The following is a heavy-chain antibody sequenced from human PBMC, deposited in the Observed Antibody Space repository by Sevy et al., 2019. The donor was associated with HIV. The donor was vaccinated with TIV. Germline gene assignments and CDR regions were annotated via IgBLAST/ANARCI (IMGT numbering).Heavy chain of an antibody. CDR1: GFTFSSYG. D-gene: IGHD6-13*01. J-gene: IGHJ6*02. CDR2: IRYDGSNK. V-gene: IGHV3-30*02. CDR3: AKDGSRIAAAGDYYYYGMDV. Sequence: GGSLRLSCAASGFTFSSYGMHWVRQAPGKGLEWVAFIRYDGSNKYYEDSVKVRFTIARDNSKNTLYLQMNSLRAEDTAVYYCAKDGSRIAAAGDYYYYGMDVWGQGTTVTVSS.